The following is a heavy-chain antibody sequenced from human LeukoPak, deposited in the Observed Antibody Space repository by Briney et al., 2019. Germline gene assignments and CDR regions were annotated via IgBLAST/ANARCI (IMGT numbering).Heavy chain of an antibody. CDR2: ISGSGGST. D-gene: IGHD4-17*01. CDR1: GSTFSRYA. CDR3: AKIPLDGDYSYFDY. Sequence: GGSLRLSCAASGSTFSRYAMSWDRQAPGKGLEWVSVISGSGGSTYYADSVKGRFTISRDNSKNTLYLQMNSLRAEDTAVYYCAKIPLDGDYSYFDYWGQGTLVTVSS. V-gene: IGHV3-23*01. J-gene: IGHJ4*02.